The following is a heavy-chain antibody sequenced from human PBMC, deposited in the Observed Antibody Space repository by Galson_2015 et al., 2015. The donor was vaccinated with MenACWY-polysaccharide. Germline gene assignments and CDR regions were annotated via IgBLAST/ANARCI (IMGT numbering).Heavy chain of an antibody. V-gene: IGHV2-5*02. CDR1: GLSLSTSGVG. J-gene: IGHJ4*02. CDR2: VYWDDDK. Sequence: PALVKPTQTLTLTCTFSGLSLSTSGVGVGWIRQPPGKAPEWLALVYWDDDKRYSPSLTKRVTVTKDTSKNQVVLSMTNMDPVDTATYFCAHRKLITVFGLVTDVGLYFDYWSQGTLVTVSS. CDR3: AHRKLITVFGLVTDVGLYFDY. D-gene: IGHD3-3*01.